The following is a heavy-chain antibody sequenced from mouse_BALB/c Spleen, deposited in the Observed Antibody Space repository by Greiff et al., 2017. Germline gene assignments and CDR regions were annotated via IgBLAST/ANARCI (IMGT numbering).Heavy chain of an antibody. D-gene: IGHD2-10*02. V-gene: IGHV1S22*01. CDR3: TRGGYGNYVGAMDY. Sequence: LQQPGSELVRPGASVKLSCKASGYTFTSYWMHWVKQRHGQGLEWIGNIYPGSGSTNYDEKFKSKGTLTVDTSSSTAYMHLSSLTSEDSAVYYCTRGGYGNYVGAMDYWGQGTSVTVSS. J-gene: IGHJ4*01. CDR2: IYPGSGST. CDR1: GYTFTSYW.